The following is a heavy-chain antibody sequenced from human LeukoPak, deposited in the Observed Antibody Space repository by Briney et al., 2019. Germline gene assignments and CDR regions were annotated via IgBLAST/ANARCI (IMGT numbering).Heavy chain of an antibody. J-gene: IGHJ6*02. V-gene: IGHV3-30*18. CDR3: AKNLEYGSSPYYYYGMDV. CDR2: ISYDGSNT. D-gene: IGHD6-13*01. CDR1: GFISSGYG. Sequence: GGSLRLSCVASGFISSGYGMHWVRQAPGKGLHWVADISYDGSNTYYADSVKGRFTISRYFSKNTLYLKMNSLRIEDTAVYYCAKNLEYGSSPYYYYGMDVWGQGTTVTVSS.